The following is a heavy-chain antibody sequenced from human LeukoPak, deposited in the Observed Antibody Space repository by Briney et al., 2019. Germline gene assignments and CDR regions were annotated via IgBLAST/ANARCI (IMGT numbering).Heavy chain of an antibody. CDR1: GFTFSRYS. Sequence: PGGSLRLSCAASGFTFSRYSMNWVRQAPGKGLEWVSSISISSNYIYYPDSLKGRFTISRDNAKNSLYLQMNSLRGEDTAVYYCARDWGQGRGFYMDVWGQGTTVTVSS. CDR3: ARDWGQGRGFYMDV. J-gene: IGHJ6*03. CDR2: ISISSNYI. V-gene: IGHV3-21*01. D-gene: IGHD7-27*01.